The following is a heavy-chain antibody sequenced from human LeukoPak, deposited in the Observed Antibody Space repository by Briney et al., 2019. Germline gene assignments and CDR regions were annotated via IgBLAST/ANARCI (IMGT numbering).Heavy chain of an antibody. V-gene: IGHV1-2*02. J-gene: IGHJ4*02. CDR2: INPNSGGT. CDR1: GYTFTGYY. Sequence: ASVKVSCKASGYTFTGYYMHWLRQAPGQGLDWMGWINPNSGGTNYAQKFQGRVTMTRDTSISTAYMELSRLRSDDTAVYYCARDPTLTYSSSKAGEYYWGQGTLVTVSS. CDR3: ARDPTLTYSSSKAGEYY. D-gene: IGHD6-6*01.